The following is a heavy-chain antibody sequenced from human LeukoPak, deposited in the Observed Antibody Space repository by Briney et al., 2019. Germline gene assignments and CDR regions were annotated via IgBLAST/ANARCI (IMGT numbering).Heavy chain of an antibody. J-gene: IGHJ3*02. Sequence: GASVKVSCKASGYTFTSYGISWVRQAPGQGLEWMGWISAYSGNTNYAQKLQGRVTMTTDTSTSTAYMELRSLRSDDTAVYYCARERHSSSQRDAFDIWGQGTMVTVSS. CDR3: ARERHSSSQRDAFDI. D-gene: IGHD6-13*01. CDR1: GYTFTSYG. CDR2: ISAYSGNT. V-gene: IGHV1-18*01.